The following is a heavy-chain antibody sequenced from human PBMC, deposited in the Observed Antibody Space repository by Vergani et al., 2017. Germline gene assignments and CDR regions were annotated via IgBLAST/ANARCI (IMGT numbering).Heavy chain of an antibody. CDR3: TRHVPCGDGACLHFDH. V-gene: IGHV5-51*01. J-gene: IGHJ4*02. CDR1: ESSFISNE. Sequence: EVMLVQSGAEVQKPGESLKISCKYSESSFISNEIAWVRQMSGKGLQWMGNINPIDSKIAYSPSFQGQAIMSLDKSITTAYLQWRSLKASDTARYYCTRHVPCGDGACLHFDHWGQGTQFTVSS. CDR2: INPIDSKI. D-gene: IGHD5-24*01.